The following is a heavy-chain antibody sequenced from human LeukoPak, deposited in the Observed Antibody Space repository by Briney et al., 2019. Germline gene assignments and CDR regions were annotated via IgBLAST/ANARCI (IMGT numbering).Heavy chain of an antibody. CDR3: ARQGVYYDSSAFYHTTPDY. CDR1: GYNFPNYW. D-gene: IGHD3-22*01. V-gene: IGHV5-51*01. CDR2: IYPGDSDS. J-gene: IGHJ4*02. Sequence: GESLKISCKVSGYNFPNYWIAWVRQMPGKGLEWMGIIYPGDSDSRYSPSFQGQVTMSADKSISAAYLQWSSLKASDTAMYYCARQGVYYDSSAFYHTTPDYWGQGTLVTVSS.